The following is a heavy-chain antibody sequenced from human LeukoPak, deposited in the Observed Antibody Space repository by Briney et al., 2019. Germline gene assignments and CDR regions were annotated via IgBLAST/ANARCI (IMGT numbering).Heavy chain of an antibody. J-gene: IGHJ4*02. CDR2: IYHSGST. Sequence: SQTLSLTCAVSGGSISSGGYSWSWIRQPPGKGLEWIGYIYHSGSTYYNPSLKSRVTISVNTSKNQFSLKLSSVTAADTAVYFCARGGAWSDYWGQGALVTVSS. V-gene: IGHV4-30-2*01. CDR3: ARGGAWSDY. CDR1: GGSISSGGYS. D-gene: IGHD6-19*01.